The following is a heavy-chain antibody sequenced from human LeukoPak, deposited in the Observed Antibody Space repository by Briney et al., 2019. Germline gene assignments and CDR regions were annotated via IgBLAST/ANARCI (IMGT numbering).Heavy chain of an antibody. V-gene: IGHV3-66*01. Sequence: GGSLRLSCEASGFTASSNYMSWVRQAPGKGLEWVSFIHSGGSTYYADSVKDRFIISRDNSKNTLYLQMNSLRAEDTAVYYCAREEGPLDYWGQGTLVTVSS. CDR3: AREEGPLDY. J-gene: IGHJ4*02. CDR1: GFTASSNY. CDR2: IHSGGST.